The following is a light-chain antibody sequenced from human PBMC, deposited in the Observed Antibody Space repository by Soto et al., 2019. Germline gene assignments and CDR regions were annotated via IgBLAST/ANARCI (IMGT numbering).Light chain of an antibody. CDR1: SSNIGAGYD. CDR2: GNS. V-gene: IGLV1-40*01. Sequence: QLVLTQPPSVSGAPGQRVTISCTGSSSNIGAGYDVHWYQQVPGTAPKLLIYGNSNRPSGVPDRFSGSKSGTSASLAITGLQAEDEADYYCQSYDSSLSVYVVFGGGTKLTVL. CDR3: QSYDSSLSVYVV. J-gene: IGLJ2*01.